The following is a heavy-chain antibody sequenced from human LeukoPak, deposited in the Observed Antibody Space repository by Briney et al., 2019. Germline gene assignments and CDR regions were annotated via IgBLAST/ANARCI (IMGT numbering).Heavy chain of an antibody. J-gene: IGHJ4*02. V-gene: IGHV4-39*07. CDR1: GGSISNTDYY. Sequence: SETQSLTCTVSGGSISNTDYYWAWIRQPPGKGLEWIGYIYHSGSTNYNPSLKSRVTISVDTSKNQFSLKLSSVTAADTAVYYCARLETSSGSLSYFDYWGQGTLVTVSS. D-gene: IGHD6-19*01. CDR3: ARLETSSGSLSYFDY. CDR2: IYHSGST.